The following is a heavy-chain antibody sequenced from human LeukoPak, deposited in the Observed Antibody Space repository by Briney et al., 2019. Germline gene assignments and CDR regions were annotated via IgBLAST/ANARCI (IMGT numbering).Heavy chain of an antibody. CDR1: GGSISSSTSYF. Sequence: SETLSLTCTVSGGSISSSTSYFWGWIRQPPGKGLEWIANIYYSGSTYYNPSLKSRVTISVDTSKNQFSLKLSSVTAADTAVYYCARHKALYYDSSGYYFDYWGQGTLVTVSS. D-gene: IGHD3-22*01. J-gene: IGHJ4*02. V-gene: IGHV4-39*01. CDR3: ARHKALYYDSSGYYFDY. CDR2: IYYSGST.